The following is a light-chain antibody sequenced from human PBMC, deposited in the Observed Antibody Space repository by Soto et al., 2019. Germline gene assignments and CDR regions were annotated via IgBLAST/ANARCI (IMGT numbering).Light chain of an antibody. V-gene: IGKV3-15*01. CDR1: QSVASY. Sequence: EIVLTQSPATLSVSPGDIATLSCRASQSVASYLAWYHQKPGQAPRLLIYGASTRATGVQARFSSSGSATNLTLTLISVLSEDFAVYYCQQYNDCPLLTFGGGTNLEIK. CDR2: GAS. J-gene: IGKJ4*01. CDR3: QQYNDCPLLT.